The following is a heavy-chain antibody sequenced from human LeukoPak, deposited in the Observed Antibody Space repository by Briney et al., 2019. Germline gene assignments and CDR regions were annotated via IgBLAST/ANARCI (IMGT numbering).Heavy chain of an antibody. CDR1: GFTFDDYA. CDR3: AKEAWRGDSGGPGDY. D-gene: IGHD3-22*01. Sequence: GGSLRLSCAASGFTFDDYAMHWVRQAPGKGLEWVSLISWDGGTTYYADSAKGRFTISRDNSKNSLHLQMNSLRAEDTALYYCAKEAWRGDSGGPGDYWGQGTLVTVSS. CDR2: ISWDGGTT. V-gene: IGHV3-43D*03. J-gene: IGHJ4*02.